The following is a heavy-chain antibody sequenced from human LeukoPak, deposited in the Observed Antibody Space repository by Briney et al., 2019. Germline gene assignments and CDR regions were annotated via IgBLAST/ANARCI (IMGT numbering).Heavy chain of an antibody. J-gene: IGHJ6*03. CDR1: GGTFSSYA. V-gene: IGHV1-69*13. CDR2: IIPIFGTA. CDR3: AAYYYYYYYYMDV. D-gene: IGHD1-26*01. Sequence: ASVKVSCKASGGTFSSYAISWVRQAPGQGLEWMGGIIPIFGTANYAQKFQGRVTITADESTSTAYMELSSLRSEDTAVYYCAAYYYYYYYYMDVWGKGTTVTISS.